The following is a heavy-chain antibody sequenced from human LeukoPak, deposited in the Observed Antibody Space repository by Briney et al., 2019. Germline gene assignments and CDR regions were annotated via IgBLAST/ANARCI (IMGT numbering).Heavy chain of an antibody. CDR2: ISGSGGST. CDR1: GFTFSSYA. J-gene: IGHJ4*02. Sequence: GGSLRLSCAASGFTFSSYAMSWVRQAPGKGLEWVSAISGSGGSTYYADSVKGRFTISRDNSKNTLYLQMNSLRAEDTAVYYCAKDTEGSGWYGSYYFDYWGQGTLVTVSS. V-gene: IGHV3-23*01. D-gene: IGHD6-19*01. CDR3: AKDTEGSGWYGSYYFDY.